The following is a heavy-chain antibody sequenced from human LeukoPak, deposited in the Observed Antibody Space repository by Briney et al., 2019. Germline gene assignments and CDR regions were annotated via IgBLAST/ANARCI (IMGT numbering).Heavy chain of an antibody. D-gene: IGHD1-26*01. CDR2: INPNSGGT. CDR1: GYTFTGYY. J-gene: IGHJ4*02. Sequence: ASVKVSCKASGYTFTGYYMHWVRQAPGQGLEWMGWINPNSGGTNYAQKFQGWVTMTRDTSISTAYMELSRLRSDDTAVYYCARAPRAVYSGSYYDYWGQGTLVTVSS. CDR3: ARAPRAVYSGSYYDY. V-gene: IGHV1-2*04.